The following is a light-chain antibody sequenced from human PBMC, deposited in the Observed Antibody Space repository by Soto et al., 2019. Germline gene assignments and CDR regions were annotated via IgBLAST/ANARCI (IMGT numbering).Light chain of an antibody. CDR3: QTWGTGPWV. Sequence: QPVLTQSPSASASLGASVKLTCTLSSGHSNYAIAWHQQQPEKGPRCLMKLNSNGSHSKGDGIPDRFSGASSGAERYLTISGLQSEDEADYYCQTWGTGPWVFGGGTQLTVL. J-gene: IGLJ3*02. CDR1: SGHSNYA. CDR2: LNSNGSH. V-gene: IGLV4-69*01.